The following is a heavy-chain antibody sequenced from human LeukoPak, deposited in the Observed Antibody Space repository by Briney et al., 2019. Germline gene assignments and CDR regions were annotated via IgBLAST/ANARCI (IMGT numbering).Heavy chain of an antibody. Sequence: PGGSLRLSCAASGFTFSSYWMTWVRQAPGKGLEWVANIKQDGSEKYYVDSVKGRFTISRDNAKNSLYLQMNSLRAEDTAVYYCARAGAYSSGWYGYWGQGALVTVSS. CDR1: GFTFSSYW. J-gene: IGHJ4*02. D-gene: IGHD6-19*01. CDR2: IKQDGSEK. CDR3: ARAGAYSSGWYGY. V-gene: IGHV3-7*01.